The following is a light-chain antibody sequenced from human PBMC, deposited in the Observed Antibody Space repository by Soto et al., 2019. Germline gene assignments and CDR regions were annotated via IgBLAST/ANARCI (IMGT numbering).Light chain of an antibody. CDR1: QTVSSTY. Sequence: EIVLTQSPDTLSLSPGDRATLSCRASQTVSSTYLAWYQQKPGQAPRLLIYSASTRGSGIPDRFSGSGSGTDFTLTLSRLEPADFAVYYCQQYGSSLYTFGQGTKLEIK. V-gene: IGKV3-20*01. J-gene: IGKJ2*01. CDR2: SAS. CDR3: QQYGSSLYT.